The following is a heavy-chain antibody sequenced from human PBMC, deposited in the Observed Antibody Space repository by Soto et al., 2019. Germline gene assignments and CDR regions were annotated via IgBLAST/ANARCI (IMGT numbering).Heavy chain of an antibody. V-gene: IGHV3-30*18. CDR3: AKDGVAATHFDY. Sequence: VGSLRLSCAASGFTFSSYGMHWVRQAPGKGLEWVAVISYDGSNKYYAGSVKGRFTISRDNSKNTLYLQMNSLRAEDTAVYYCAKDGVAATHFDYWGQGTLVTVSS. J-gene: IGHJ4*02. D-gene: IGHD1-26*01. CDR2: ISYDGSNK. CDR1: GFTFSSYG.